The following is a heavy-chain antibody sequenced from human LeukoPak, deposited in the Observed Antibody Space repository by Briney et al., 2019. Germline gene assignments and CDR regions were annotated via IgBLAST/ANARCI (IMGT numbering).Heavy chain of an antibody. V-gene: IGHV4-59*01. J-gene: IGHJ4*02. D-gene: IGHD6-19*01. CDR2: IYYTGST. Sequence: SETLSLACTVSGGSISSYYWSWIRQPPGKGLEWIGNIYYTGSTNYNPSLKSRVTISVDTSKNQFSLKLSSVTAADTAVYYCARAFSSGWYPYSIGGLWFDYWGQGTLVTVSS. CDR3: ARAFSSGWYPYSIGGLWFDY. CDR1: GGSISSYY.